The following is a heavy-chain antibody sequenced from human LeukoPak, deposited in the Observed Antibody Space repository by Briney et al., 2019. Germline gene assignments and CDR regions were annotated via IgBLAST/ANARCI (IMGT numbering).Heavy chain of an antibody. V-gene: IGHV3-23*01. Sequence: GGSLRLSCAASGFTFSSYAMSWVRQAPGKGLEWVSAISGSGGSTYYADSVKGRFTISRDNSKNTLYLQMNSLRAEDTAVYYCTKVGIAGDYFDYWGQRTLVTVSS. CDR3: TKVGIAGDYFDY. D-gene: IGHD6-13*01. J-gene: IGHJ4*02. CDR2: ISGSGGST. CDR1: GFTFSSYA.